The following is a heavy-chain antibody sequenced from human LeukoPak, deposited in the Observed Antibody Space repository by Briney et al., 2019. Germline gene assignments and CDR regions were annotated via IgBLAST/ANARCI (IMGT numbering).Heavy chain of an antibody. CDR1: GFTFDDYA. D-gene: IGHD3-10*01. Sequence: GGSLRLSCAASGFTFDDYAMHWVRQAPGKGLEWVSGISWNSGSIGYADSVKGRFTISRDNAKNSLYLQMNSLRAEDTASYYCAKGPTTYYYGSGSLKGYMDVWGKGTTVTISS. CDR2: ISWNSGSI. CDR3: AKGPTTYYYGSGSLKGYMDV. J-gene: IGHJ6*03. V-gene: IGHV3-9*01.